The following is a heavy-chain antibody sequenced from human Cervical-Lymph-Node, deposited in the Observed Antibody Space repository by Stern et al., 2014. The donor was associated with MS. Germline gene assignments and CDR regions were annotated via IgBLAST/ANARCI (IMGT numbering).Heavy chain of an antibody. Sequence: QLQLQESGPGLLRPSETLSLTCTVSGASITSYYWSWIRQPPGKGLEWIGYIYYRGNTNYNPSLKCRVAISIGTSKTQFSLRLSSVTAADTAVYYCARATDLWGQGTLVTVSS. J-gene: IGHJ5*02. V-gene: IGHV4-59*01. CDR1: GASITSYY. CDR2: IYYRGNT. CDR3: ARATDL.